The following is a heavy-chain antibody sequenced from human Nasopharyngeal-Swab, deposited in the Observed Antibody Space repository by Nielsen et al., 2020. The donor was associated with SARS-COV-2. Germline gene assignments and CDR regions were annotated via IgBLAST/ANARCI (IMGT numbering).Heavy chain of an antibody. Sequence: GESLKISCAASGFTFSYYWMSWVRQAPGKGLEWVANIKQDGSEKYYVDSVKGRLTISRDNAKNSVYLQMNSLRAEDTAVYYCARSRIDYWGQGTLVTVSS. CDR2: IKQDGSEK. V-gene: IGHV3-7*01. J-gene: IGHJ4*02. CDR1: GFTFSYYW. CDR3: ARSRIDY.